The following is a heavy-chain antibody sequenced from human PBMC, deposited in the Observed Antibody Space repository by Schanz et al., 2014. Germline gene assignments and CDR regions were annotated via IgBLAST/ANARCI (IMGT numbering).Heavy chain of an antibody. J-gene: IGHJ4*02. D-gene: IGHD2-15*01. CDR1: GFTLSSYA. Sequence: QVQLVESGGGLVKPGGSLRLSCAASGFTLSSYAMHWVRQAPGKGLEWVAVISYDGSNKYYADSVKGRFTISRDNSKNTLYLQMNTLRAEDTAVYYCARDRGYCSGGSGLTFDYWGQGTLVTVSS. CDR2: ISYDGSNK. CDR3: ARDRGYCSGGSGLTFDY. V-gene: IGHV3-30-3*01.